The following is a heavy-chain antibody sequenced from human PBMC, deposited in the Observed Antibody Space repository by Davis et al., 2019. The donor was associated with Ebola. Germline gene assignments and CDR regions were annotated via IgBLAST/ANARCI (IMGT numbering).Heavy chain of an antibody. CDR3: ARLDGPYSSSPWYFDY. J-gene: IGHJ4*02. CDR2: IYPGDSDA. Sequence: ESLKISCKGLGYSFYQYWIGWVRQMPGKGLEWMGSIYPGDSDARYSPSFQGQVTIPADKSISTAYLQWSSLKASDTAMYYCARLDGPYSSSPWYFDYWGQGTLVTVSS. D-gene: IGHD6-6*01. CDR1: GYSFYQYW. V-gene: IGHV5-51*01.